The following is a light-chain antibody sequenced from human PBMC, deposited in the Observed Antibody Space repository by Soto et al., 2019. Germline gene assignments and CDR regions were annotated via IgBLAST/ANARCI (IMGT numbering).Light chain of an antibody. CDR1: QAIRTA. Sequence: IQLAQSPSSLSASVGDRVTITCRASQAIRTALGWYQQKPGKPPKLLIYAASTLQGGVPPRFSGSGSGTDFTLTISSLQPEDFATYYCLLDFSYFWAFGQGTKVDIK. V-gene: IGKV1-6*01. CDR2: AAS. J-gene: IGKJ1*01. CDR3: LLDFSYFWA.